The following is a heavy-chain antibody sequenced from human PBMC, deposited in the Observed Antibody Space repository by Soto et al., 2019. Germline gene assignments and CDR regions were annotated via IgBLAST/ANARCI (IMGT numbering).Heavy chain of an antibody. CDR2: IYYSGST. CDR3: ASQASPYYYYGMDV. Sequence: SETLSLTCTVSGGSISSSSFSWGWFRQPPGKGLEWIGSIYYSGSTYYNPSLKSRVTISVDTSKNQFSLKLSSVTAADTAVYYCASQASPYYYYGMDVWGQGTTVT. V-gene: IGHV4-39*01. J-gene: IGHJ6*02. CDR1: GGSISSSSFS.